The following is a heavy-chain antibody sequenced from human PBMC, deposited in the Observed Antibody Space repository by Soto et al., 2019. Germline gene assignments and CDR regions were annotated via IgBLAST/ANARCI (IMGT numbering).Heavy chain of an antibody. CDR1: GFTVSSNY. J-gene: IGHJ4*02. V-gene: IGHV3-66*02. Sequence: GGSLRLSCAASGFTVSSNYMSWVRQAPGKGLEWVSVIYSGGSTYYADSVKGRFTISRDNSKNTLYLQMNSLRAEDTAVYSCARYSCESGYYWAFDDWGQGTLVTVSS. CDR3: ARYSCESGYYWAFDD. D-gene: IGHD5-12*01. CDR2: IYSGGST.